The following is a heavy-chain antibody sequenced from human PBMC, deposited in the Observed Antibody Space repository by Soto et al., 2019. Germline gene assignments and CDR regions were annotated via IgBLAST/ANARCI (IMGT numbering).Heavy chain of an antibody. D-gene: IGHD3-22*01. V-gene: IGHV3-23*01. Sequence: EVQLLESGGGLVQPGGPLRLSCEASGFTFSKYDMTWVRQAPGKGLDWVSTISGSGASTYYADSVKGRFTISRDNSKNNVYLQMNSLRVEDTAVYYCANRNYYAKSGYTYPYFDFWGQGSLVTVSS. CDR2: ISGSGAST. CDR3: ANRNYYAKSGYTYPYFDF. J-gene: IGHJ4*02. CDR1: GFTFSKYD.